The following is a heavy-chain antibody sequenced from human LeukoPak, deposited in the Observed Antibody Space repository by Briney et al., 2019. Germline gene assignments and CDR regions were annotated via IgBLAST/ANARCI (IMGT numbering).Heavy chain of an antibody. D-gene: IGHD3-10*01. Sequence: PGGSLRLSCATSGFNFNGAWMNWLRQAPGKGLEWVGRIRSTANGYATAYAASVKGRFTISRDDSKNTAYLQMDSLKTEDTAVYYCTGNYYGSGSYADFDYWGQGTLVTVSS. CDR2: IRSTANGYAT. CDR1: GFNFNGAW. V-gene: IGHV3-73*01. J-gene: IGHJ4*02. CDR3: TGNYYGSGSYADFDY.